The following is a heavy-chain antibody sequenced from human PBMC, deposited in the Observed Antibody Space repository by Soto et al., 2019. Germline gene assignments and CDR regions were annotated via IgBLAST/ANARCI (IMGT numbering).Heavy chain of an antibody. Sequence: ASVKVSCKASGYTFTSYGISWVRQAPGQGLEWMGWISAYNGNTNYAQKLQGRVTMTTDTSTSTAYMELRSLRSDDTAVYYCARESGYSSSWSPYFDYWGQGNMVTVSS. CDR3: ARESGYSSSWSPYFDY. CDR1: GYTFTSYG. J-gene: IGHJ4*02. CDR2: ISAYNGNT. V-gene: IGHV1-18*04. D-gene: IGHD6-13*01.